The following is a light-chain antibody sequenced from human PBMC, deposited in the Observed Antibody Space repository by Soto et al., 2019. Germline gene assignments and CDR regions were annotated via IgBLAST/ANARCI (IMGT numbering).Light chain of an antibody. CDR2: GAS. V-gene: IGKV3-20*01. CDR1: QSVSSSY. Sequence: EIVLTQSPGTLSLSPGERATLSCRASQSVSSSYLAWYQQKPGQAPRLLIYGASSRATGIPDRFSGSGSGTAFTLTISRLAPEDFAVYYCQQYDSSPLTFGGGTKVEIK. J-gene: IGKJ4*01. CDR3: QQYDSSPLT.